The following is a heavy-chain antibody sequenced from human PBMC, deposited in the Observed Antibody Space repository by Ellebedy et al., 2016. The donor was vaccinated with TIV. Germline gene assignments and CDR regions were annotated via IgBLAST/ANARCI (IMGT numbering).Heavy chain of an antibody. V-gene: IGHV3-23*01. CDR3: ARAVGGSYLNCFDP. Sequence: GGSLRLXXAASGFTFTSSAMTWVRQAPGRGLEWVSTISDSGRTTYYADSVKGRFTISRDNSKNTVYLQMNSLRAEDTAVYYCARAVGGSYLNCFDPWGQGTLVTVSS. J-gene: IGHJ5*02. CDR1: GFTFTSSA. CDR2: ISDSGRTT. D-gene: IGHD1-26*01.